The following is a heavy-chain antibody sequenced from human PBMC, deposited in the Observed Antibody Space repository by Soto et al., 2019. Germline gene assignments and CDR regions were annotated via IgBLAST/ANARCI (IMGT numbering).Heavy chain of an antibody. J-gene: IGHJ5*02. CDR1: GYTLTELS. CDR2: FDPEDGET. V-gene: IGHV1-24*01. D-gene: IGHD3-3*01. CDR3: ATLGEIWIFGVESTLPNWFDP. Sequence: ASVKVSCKVSGYTLTELSMHWVRQAPGKGLEWMGGFDPEDGETIYAQKFQGRVTMTEDTSTDTAYMELSSLRSEDTAVYYCATLGEIWIFGVESTLPNWFDPWGQGTLVTVSS.